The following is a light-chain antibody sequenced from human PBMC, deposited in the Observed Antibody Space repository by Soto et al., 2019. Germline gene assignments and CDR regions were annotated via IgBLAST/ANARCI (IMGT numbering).Light chain of an antibody. CDR3: KSYTSASTYV. V-gene: IGLV2-14*03. CDR1: GSDIGNYNY. J-gene: IGLJ1*01. CDR2: DVT. Sequence: QSALTQPASVSRSPGQLIPISCTATGSDIGNYNYVSWYQHHPGKAPKVIIYDVTNRPSGVSDRFSGSKSGNTSSLTISRLQADDEADYFCKSYTSASTYVFGTGTKVTVL.